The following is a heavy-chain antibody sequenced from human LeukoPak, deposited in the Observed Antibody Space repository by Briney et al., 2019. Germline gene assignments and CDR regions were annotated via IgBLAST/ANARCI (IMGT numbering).Heavy chain of an antibody. V-gene: IGHV3-30*03. CDR1: GFTFSSYG. J-gene: IGHJ4*02. D-gene: IGHD4-11*01. CDR2: ISYDGSNK. Sequence: GGSLRLSCAASGFTFSSYGMHWVRQAPGKGLEWVAVISYDGSNKYYADSVKGRLTISRDNSKNTLFLQMNSLRAEDTALYYCVREGRKGLIKTTITTRTYFDYWGQGTLVTASS. CDR3: VREGRKGLIKTTITTRTYFDY.